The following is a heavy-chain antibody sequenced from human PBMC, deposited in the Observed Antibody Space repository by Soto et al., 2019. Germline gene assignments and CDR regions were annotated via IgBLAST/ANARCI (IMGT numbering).Heavy chain of an antibody. CDR3: ARSNVGVDIVATIGAVDI. CDR2: IYYSGNT. J-gene: IGHJ3*02. D-gene: IGHD5-12*01. Sequence: SETLSLTCTVSGGSISSSSYYWGWIRQPPGKGLEWIGSIYYSGNTYYKPSLKSRVTISVDTSKNQFSLKLTSVTAADTAVYYCARSNVGVDIVATIGAVDIWGQGTMVTVSS. V-gene: IGHV4-39*01. CDR1: GGSISSSSYY.